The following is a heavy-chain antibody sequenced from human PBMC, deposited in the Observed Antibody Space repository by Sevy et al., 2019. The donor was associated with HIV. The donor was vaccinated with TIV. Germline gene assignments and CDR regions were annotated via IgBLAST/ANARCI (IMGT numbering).Heavy chain of an antibody. CDR2: ISYDGRSK. V-gene: IGHV3-30*03. D-gene: IGHD3-16*01. CDR3: AAVALTFGVDPYVNHHFMDV. Sequence: GGSLRLSCAASGFTFSSYDMHWVRQAPGKGLEWVAVISYDGRSKHYADSVKDRFTISRDNAKSTLYLQMNSLRVEDLAGLDWAAVALTFGVDPYVNHHFMDVWGKGTTVTVSS. CDR1: GFTFSSYD. J-gene: IGHJ6*03.